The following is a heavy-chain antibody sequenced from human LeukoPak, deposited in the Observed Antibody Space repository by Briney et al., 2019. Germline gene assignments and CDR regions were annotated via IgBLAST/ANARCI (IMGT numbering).Heavy chain of an antibody. J-gene: IGHJ4*02. CDR3: ARRSDSGSDDGEDYFDY. CDR1: GGSINCGTFY. CDR2: MYYDGSS. D-gene: IGHD1-26*01. V-gene: IGHV4-39*01. Sequence: PSETLSLTCTVSGGSINCGTFYWGWIRQPPGKGLEWIGSMYYDGSSYYNPSLKSRVTTSVDTSKNQFSLKLTSVTAADTAVYFCARRSDSGSDDGEDYFDYWGQGTLVTVSS.